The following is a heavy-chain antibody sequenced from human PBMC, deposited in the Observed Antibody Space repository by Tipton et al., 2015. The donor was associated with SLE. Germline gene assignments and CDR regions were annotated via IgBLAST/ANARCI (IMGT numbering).Heavy chain of an antibody. D-gene: IGHD3-22*01. J-gene: IGHJ5*02. Sequence: TLSLTCIVSGASISSDYWSWIRQTPGMGLQWIGHIHYSGNTNYNPSLKSRVFISLDTSKNQLSLKLSSVTSADTALYYCARGRSFRYDSSAPWFDPWGQGTLVTVSS. V-gene: IGHV4-59*01. CDR1: GASISSDY. CDR3: ARGRSFRYDSSAPWFDP. CDR2: IHYSGNT.